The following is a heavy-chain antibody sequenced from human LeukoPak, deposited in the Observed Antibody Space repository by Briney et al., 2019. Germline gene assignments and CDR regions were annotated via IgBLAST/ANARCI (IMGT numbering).Heavy chain of an antibody. Sequence: GGSLRLSCAASGFTFSSYWMHWVREAPGKGLVWVSRINSDGSSTSYADSVKGRFTISRDNAKNTLYLQMNSLRAEDTAVYYCARGSGYYDSSGTRSSVSIDYWGQGTLVTVSS. V-gene: IGHV3-74*01. CDR2: INSDGSST. CDR3: ARGSGYYDSSGTRSSVSIDY. J-gene: IGHJ4*02. D-gene: IGHD3-22*01. CDR1: GFTFSSYW.